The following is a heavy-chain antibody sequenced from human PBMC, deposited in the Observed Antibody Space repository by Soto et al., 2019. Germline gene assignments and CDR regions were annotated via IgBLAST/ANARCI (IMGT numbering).Heavy chain of an antibody. D-gene: IGHD5-12*01. CDR1: GFTFSSYS. J-gene: IGHJ4*02. CDR3: ARGYSMATITFGY. Sequence: GSLRLSCAASGFTFSSYSMNWVRQAPGKGLEWVSSISSSSSYIYYADSVKGRFTISRDNAKNSLYLQMNSLRAEDTAVYYCARGYSMATITFGYWGQGTLVTVSS. V-gene: IGHV3-21*01. CDR2: ISSSSSYI.